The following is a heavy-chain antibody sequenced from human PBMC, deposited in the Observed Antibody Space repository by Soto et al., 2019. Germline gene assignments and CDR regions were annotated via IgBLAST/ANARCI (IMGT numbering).Heavy chain of an antibody. V-gene: IGHV1-58*01. CDR1: GFTFTSSA. D-gene: IGHD2-8*01. Sequence: SVKVSCKASGFTFTSSAFQWVRQARGQRLEWIGWIAVGSGYTNYAQRFQDRVTLTRDMSTATTYMELSRLTSEDTAIYYCATDATAWQQMVPSDYWGQGTLVTVSS. CDR3: ATDATAWQQMVPSDY. J-gene: IGHJ4*02. CDR2: IAVGSGYT.